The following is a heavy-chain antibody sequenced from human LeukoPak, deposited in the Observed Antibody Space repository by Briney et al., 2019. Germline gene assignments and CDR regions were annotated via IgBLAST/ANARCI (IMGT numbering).Heavy chain of an antibody. CDR3: ARVGTMVRGVLDW. V-gene: IGHV3-74*01. CDR2: INSDGSSI. CDR1: GFTFSNYW. J-gene: IGHJ4*02. D-gene: IGHD3-10*01. Sequence: TGGSLRLSCAASGFTFSNYWMHWVRQAPGKGLVWVSRINSDGSSISYADSVKGRFTISRDNAKNTLYLQMNSLRAEDTAVYYCARVGTMVRGVLDWWGQGTLVTVSS.